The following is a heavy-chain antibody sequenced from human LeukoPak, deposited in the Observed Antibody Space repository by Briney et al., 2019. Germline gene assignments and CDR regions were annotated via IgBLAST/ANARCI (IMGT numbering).Heavy chain of an antibody. J-gene: IGHJ4*02. Sequence: PGGSLRLSCAASGFTFGNAWMSWVRQAPGKGLEWVGRIKSKTDGGTTDYAAPVKGRFTISRDDSKNTLYLQMNSLKTEDTAVYYCTFITMVRGVVKAFDYWGQGTLVTVSS. D-gene: IGHD3-10*01. CDR1: GFTFGNAW. V-gene: IGHV3-15*01. CDR3: TFITMVRGVVKAFDY. CDR2: IKSKTDGGTT.